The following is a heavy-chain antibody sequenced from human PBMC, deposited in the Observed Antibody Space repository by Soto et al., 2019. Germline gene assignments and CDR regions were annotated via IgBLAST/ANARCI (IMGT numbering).Heavy chain of an antibody. Sequence: GESMKISCQASGYTFSKYWIAWVRQMPGKGLEYVGIVYPGDSDTRYSPSFQGQVTISVDTSTSTAYMQWNSLKASDSAMYYCARRLKDDSGSSPSSSAFDFWCRGTSVTVSS. V-gene: IGHV5-51*01. CDR2: VYPGDSDT. CDR1: GYTFSKYW. J-gene: IGHJ6*02. D-gene: IGHD3-3*01. CDR3: ARRLKDDSGSSPSSSAFDF.